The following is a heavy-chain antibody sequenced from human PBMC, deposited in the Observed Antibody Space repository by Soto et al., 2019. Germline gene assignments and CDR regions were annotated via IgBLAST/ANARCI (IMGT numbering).Heavy chain of an antibody. D-gene: IGHD3-22*01. Sequence: PGGSLRLSCAASGFTFSSYGMYWVRQAPGKGLEWVAGISYAGSNQYHADSVRGRFTISRDNSKNTLYLQMNSLRSEDTAVYYCAKLLYHYDSSGFTADYWGQGTQVT. V-gene: IGHV3-30*18. J-gene: IGHJ4*02. CDR1: GFTFSSYG. CDR3: AKLLYHYDSSGFTADY. CDR2: ISYAGSNQ.